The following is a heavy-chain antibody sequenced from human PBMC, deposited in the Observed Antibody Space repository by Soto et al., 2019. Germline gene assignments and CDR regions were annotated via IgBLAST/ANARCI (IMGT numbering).Heavy chain of an antibody. D-gene: IGHD1-26*01. J-gene: IGHJ4*02. CDR1: GFTFSTYT. CDR2: INGRGNYI. Sequence: PGGSLRLSCASSGFTFSTYTMNWVRQAPGKGLEWVSSINGRGNYIYYAESVKGRFTISRDNAKNSLCLQMDRLRAEDTALYYCVREDGKVGTNSAFDYWGLGALVTVSS. V-gene: IGHV3-21*01. CDR3: VREDGKVGTNSAFDY.